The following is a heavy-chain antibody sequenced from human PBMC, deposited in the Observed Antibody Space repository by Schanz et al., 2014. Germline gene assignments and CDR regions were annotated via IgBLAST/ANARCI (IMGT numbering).Heavy chain of an antibody. CDR3: VRDTDYHFDY. D-gene: IGHD4-17*01. CDR2: IRGSGGST. CDR1: GFTFSYYN. V-gene: IGHV3-21*01. Sequence: DVQLVESGGGLVKPGGSLRLSCAASGFTFSYYNMNWVRQAPGKGLEWVSCIRGSGGSTLYADSVQGRFTISRDDSKNMLYLQMNSLRAEDTAVYYCVRDTDYHFDYWGQGTLVTVSS. J-gene: IGHJ4*02.